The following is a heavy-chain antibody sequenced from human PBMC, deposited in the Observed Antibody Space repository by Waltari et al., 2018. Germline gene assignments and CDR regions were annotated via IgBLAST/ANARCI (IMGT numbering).Heavy chain of an antibody. CDR3: ARHPDSGNYYRGFEF. CDR1: GGTFPRGA. J-gene: IGHJ4*02. D-gene: IGHD3-10*01. Sequence: ELVQSGPEGKKPGCSVKLSCKASGGTFPRGAVRWVRQAPGQGLEWMGGLIPMFGKPDYAQKFQGRVTISADESTSTDYMELSSLRSEDTAIYYCARHPDSGNYYRGFEFWGQGTLVTVSS. CDR2: LIPMFGKP. V-gene: IGHV1-69*01.